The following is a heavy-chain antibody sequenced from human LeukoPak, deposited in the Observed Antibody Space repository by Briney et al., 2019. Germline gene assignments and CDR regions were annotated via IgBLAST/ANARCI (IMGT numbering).Heavy chain of an antibody. CDR3: ARGSSIAAREQQLLGY. D-gene: IGHD6-6*01. V-gene: IGHV3-33*08. Sequence: PGGSLRLSCAASGLTFSSYGMNWVRQAPGKGLEWVAVIWYDGSNKYYADSVKGRFTISRDNSKNTLYLQMNSLRAEDTAVYYCARGSSIAAREQQLLGYWGQGTLVTVSS. CDR2: IWYDGSNK. CDR1: GLTFSSYG. J-gene: IGHJ4*02.